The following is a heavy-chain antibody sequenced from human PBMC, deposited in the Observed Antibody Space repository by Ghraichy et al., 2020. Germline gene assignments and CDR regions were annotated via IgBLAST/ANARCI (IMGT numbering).Heavy chain of an antibody. CDR1: GGSISSSSYY. D-gene: IGHD5-12*01. J-gene: IGHJ4*01. V-gene: IGHV4-39*07. Sequence: SETLSLTCTVSGGSISSSSYYWGWIRQPPGKGLEWIGSIYYSGSTYYNPSLKSRVTISVDTSKNQFSLKLSSVTAADTAVYYCARGQDIGWAYYWCHGTLVTVSS. CDR3: ARGQDIGWAYY. CDR2: IYYSGST.